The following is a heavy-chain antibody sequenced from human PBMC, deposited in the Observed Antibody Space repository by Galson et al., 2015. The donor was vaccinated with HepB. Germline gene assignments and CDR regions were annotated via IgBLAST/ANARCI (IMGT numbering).Heavy chain of an antibody. D-gene: IGHD4-17*01. J-gene: IGHJ1*01. CDR1: GYMFTSYG. CDR2: SSGYKGFT. Sequence: SVTVSCKASGYMFTSYGINWVRQAPGHGLEWMGWSSGYKGFTNYAQRFQGRVTMTTDTSTSTAYMELRNLRSDDTAIYYCARDRWPSYDYGDYTYFQDWGQGTRVTVSS. CDR3: ARDRWPSYDYGDYTYFQD. V-gene: IGHV1-18*01.